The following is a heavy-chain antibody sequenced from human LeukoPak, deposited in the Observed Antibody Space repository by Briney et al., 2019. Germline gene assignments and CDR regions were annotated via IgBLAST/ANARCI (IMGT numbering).Heavy chain of an antibody. CDR3: AKGSYDSSGYYQYYFDY. V-gene: IGHV3-23*01. CDR2: ISGSGGST. Sequence: GGSLRLSCAASGFTFSSYAMSWVRQAPGKGLEWVSAISGSGGSTYYADSVKGGFTISRDNSKNTLYLQMNSLRAEDTAVYYCAKGSYDSSGYYQYYFDYWGQGTLVTVSS. J-gene: IGHJ4*02. D-gene: IGHD3-22*01. CDR1: GFTFSSYA.